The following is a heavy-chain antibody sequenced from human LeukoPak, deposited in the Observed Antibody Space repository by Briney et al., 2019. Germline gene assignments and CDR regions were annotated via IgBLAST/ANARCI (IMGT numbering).Heavy chain of an antibody. CDR2: IYYSGST. CDR3: ARQEWFGELSATAY. J-gene: IGHJ4*02. Sequence: SETLSLTCTVSGGSISSSSYYWGWIRQPPGTGLEWIGSIYYSGSTYYNPSLKSRVTISVDTSKNQFSLKLSSVTAADTAVYYCARQEWFGELSATAYWGQGTLVTVSS. V-gene: IGHV4-39*01. D-gene: IGHD3-10*01. CDR1: GGSISSSSYY.